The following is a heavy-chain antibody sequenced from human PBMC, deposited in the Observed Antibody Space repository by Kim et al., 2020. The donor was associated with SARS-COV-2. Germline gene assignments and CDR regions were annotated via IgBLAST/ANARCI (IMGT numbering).Heavy chain of an antibody. CDR2: IKGDESDR. CDR1: GFTLSFSRYW. Sequence: GGSLRLSCKVSGFTLSFSRYWMHWIRQGPGKGLVWVARIKGDESDRRYADSVKGRFTISRDNAQNTVFLQMDSLRAEDTAVYYCVRSTQGFDYWGQGALVTVSS. J-gene: IGHJ4*02. CDR3: VRSTQGFDY. V-gene: IGHV3-74*01.